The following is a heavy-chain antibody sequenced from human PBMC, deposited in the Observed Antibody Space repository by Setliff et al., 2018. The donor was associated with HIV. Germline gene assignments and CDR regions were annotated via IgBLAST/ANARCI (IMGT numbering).Heavy chain of an antibody. CDR1: GYTFTSYS. V-gene: IGHV1-46*03. J-gene: IGHJ4*02. D-gene: IGHD5-18*01. CDR2: INPSGGST. Sequence: ASVKVSCKSSGYTFTSYSMHWVRQAPGQGLEWMGIINPSGGSTSYAQKFQGRVTMTRDTSTSTVYMELSSLRSVVTAVYYCARDGGRHIYVGDFDYWCQGTLVTVSS. CDR3: ARDGGRHIYVGDFDY.